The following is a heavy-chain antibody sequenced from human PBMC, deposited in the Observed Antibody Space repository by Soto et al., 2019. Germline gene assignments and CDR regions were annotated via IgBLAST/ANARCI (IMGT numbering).Heavy chain of an antibody. CDR3: ARLTGTTPYDAFDI. J-gene: IGHJ3*02. CDR2: IYYSGST. CDR1: GGSISSYY. D-gene: IGHD1-1*01. Sequence: SETLSLTCTVSGGSISSYYWSWIRQHPGKGLEWIGYIYYSGSTNYNPSLKSRVTISVDTSKNQFSLKLSSVTAADTAVYYCARLTGTTPYDAFDIWGQGTMVTVSS. V-gene: IGHV4-59*08.